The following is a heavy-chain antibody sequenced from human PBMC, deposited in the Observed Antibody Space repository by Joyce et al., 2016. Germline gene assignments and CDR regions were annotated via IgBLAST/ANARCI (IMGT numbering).Heavy chain of an antibody. Sequence: EVQLVQSGGGLVQPGGSLRLSCAASGITVNSNYISWVRQAPGKGLEWVSVIYSGGTIYYADSVKDRFTISRDNSKNTVYLQMNSLRTEDTAVYYCARDSRSVRGIINWFDPWGQGTLVTVSS. CDR3: ARDSRSVRGIINWFDP. V-gene: IGHV3-66*02. CDR2: IYSGGTI. J-gene: IGHJ5*02. D-gene: IGHD3-10*01. CDR1: GITVNSNY.